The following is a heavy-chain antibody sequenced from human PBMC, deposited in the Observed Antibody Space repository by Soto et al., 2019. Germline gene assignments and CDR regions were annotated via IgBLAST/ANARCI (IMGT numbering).Heavy chain of an antibody. CDR3: ARHLTYCSAGSCYSDFPYYGMDV. CDR1: GGSISSSSYY. CDR2: IFYSGST. V-gene: IGHV4-39*01. Sequence: QLQLQESGPGLVKPSETLSLTCTVSGGSISSSSYYWGWIRQPPGKGLEGIGRIFYSGSTYYNPSLKRRVTISVDTSKNQFSLKLSSVTAADTAVYYCARHLTYCSAGSCYSDFPYYGMDVWGQGTTVTVSS. D-gene: IGHD2-15*01. J-gene: IGHJ6*02.